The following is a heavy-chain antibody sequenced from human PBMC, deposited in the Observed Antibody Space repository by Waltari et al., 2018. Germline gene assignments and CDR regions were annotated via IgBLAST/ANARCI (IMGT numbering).Heavy chain of an antibody. CDR2: IGYDGSNK. CDR3: AKARGDGESYFDY. Sequence: QVQLVESGGGVVQPGRSLRLSCAASGFTFSSYGMHWVRQAPGKGLEWVAGIGYDGSNKYYADSVKGRFTISRDNSKNTLYLQMNSLRAEDTAMYYCAKARGDGESYFDYWGQGTLVTISS. CDR1: GFTFSSYG. V-gene: IGHV3-30*18. J-gene: IGHJ4*02. D-gene: IGHD3-10*01.